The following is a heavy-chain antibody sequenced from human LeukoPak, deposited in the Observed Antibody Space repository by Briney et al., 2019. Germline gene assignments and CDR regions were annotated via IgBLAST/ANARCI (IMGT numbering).Heavy chain of an antibody. J-gene: IGHJ3*02. Sequence: PWECLSLTCALYGGSFSFYFCASIRQTPGKGIEWVGAINHAGTAEYNPPLKSRVTISVDTSTNQFSLRLNSVTPADTAVYYCAVEVAHDAFDIWGQGTMVTVSS. D-gene: IGHD5-12*01. V-gene: IGHV4-34*01. CDR1: GGSFSFYF. CDR2: INHAGTA. CDR3: AVEVAHDAFDI.